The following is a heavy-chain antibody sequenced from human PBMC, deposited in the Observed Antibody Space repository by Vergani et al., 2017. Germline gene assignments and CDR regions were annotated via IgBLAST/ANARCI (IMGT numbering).Heavy chain of an antibody. CDR2: IIPIFCTA. J-gene: IGHJ6*02. CDR1: GGTFSSYA. V-gene: IGHV1-69*05. D-gene: IGHD2-2*01. Sequence: QVQLVQSGAEVKKPGSSVKVSCKASGGTFSSYAISWVRQAPGPWLEWRGRIIPIFCTANYAQKFQGVVRRTTDKSTRTAYMELISLRSEDTAVYYGARSQIDVGVVPAASSKRYGMDVWGQGTMVTVSS. CDR3: ARSQIDVGVVPAASSKRYGMDV.